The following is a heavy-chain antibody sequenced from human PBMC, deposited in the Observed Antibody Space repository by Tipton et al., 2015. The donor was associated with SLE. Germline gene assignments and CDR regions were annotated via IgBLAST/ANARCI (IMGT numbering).Heavy chain of an antibody. CDR1: GSTFKTYA. J-gene: IGHJ5*02. D-gene: IGHD2-15*01. Sequence: SLRLSCAASGSTFKTYAVNWVRQAPGKGLEWVSAISGSGRRGYYAESVKGRFTITRDNSKKTLYLRMNRLRVEDTAVYYCAKGVGQCESWGQGALVTVSS. CDR2: ISGSGRRG. V-gene: IGHV3-23*01. CDR3: AKGVGQCES.